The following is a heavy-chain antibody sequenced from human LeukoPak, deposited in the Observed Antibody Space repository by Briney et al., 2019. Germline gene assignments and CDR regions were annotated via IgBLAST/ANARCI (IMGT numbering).Heavy chain of an antibody. CDR1: GFTFSSYS. Sequence: GGSLRLSCAASGFTFSSYSMNWVRQAPGKGLEWVSSISSSSSYMYYADSVKGRFTISRDNAKNSLYLQMNSLRAEDTAVYYCARGRYFDWLLYYWGQGTLVTVSS. J-gene: IGHJ4*02. CDR2: ISSSSSYM. CDR3: ARGRYFDWLLYY. V-gene: IGHV3-21*01. D-gene: IGHD3-9*01.